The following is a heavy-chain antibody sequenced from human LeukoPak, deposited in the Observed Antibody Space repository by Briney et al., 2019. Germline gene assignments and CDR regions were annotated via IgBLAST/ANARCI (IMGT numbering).Heavy chain of an antibody. CDR2: VSASSNI. Sequence: TGGSLRLSCAASGFTFSSYTMNWVRQAPGKGLHWVSTVSASSNIHYSESVKGRFTISRDNARNSLYLQMNSLRDEDTAVYYCVRDALHTAHFDYWGQGTLVTVSS. CDR3: VRDALHTAHFDY. J-gene: IGHJ4*02. CDR1: GFTFSSYT. D-gene: IGHD5-18*01. V-gene: IGHV3-48*02.